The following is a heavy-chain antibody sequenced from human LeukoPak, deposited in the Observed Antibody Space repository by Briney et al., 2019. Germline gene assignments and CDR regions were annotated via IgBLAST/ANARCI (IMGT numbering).Heavy chain of an antibody. Sequence: SETLSLTCAVYGGSFSGYYWSWIRQPPGKGLEWIGEINHSGSTNYNPSLKSRVTISVDTSKNQFSLKLSSVTAADTAVYYCARGWAVVVIRWFDPWGQGTLVTVSS. V-gene: IGHV4-34*01. D-gene: IGHD3-22*01. CDR1: GGSFSGYY. CDR2: INHSGST. J-gene: IGHJ5*02. CDR3: ARGWAVVVIRWFDP.